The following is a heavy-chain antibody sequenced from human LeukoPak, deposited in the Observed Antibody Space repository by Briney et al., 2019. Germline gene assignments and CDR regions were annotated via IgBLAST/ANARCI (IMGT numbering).Heavy chain of an antibody. V-gene: IGHV3-33*01. CDR2: IWSDGYNK. CDR3: AREKRAANGRTMATFDI. D-gene: IGHD2-8*01. Sequence: GGSLRLSCAASGFTFSAYGMHWVRQAPGKGLEWVGDIWSDGYNKYYADSVQGRFTISRDSSQHTLSLQMDSLRVEDTALYYFAREKRAANGRTMATFDIWGQGAMVTVSS. CDR1: GFTFSAYG. J-gene: IGHJ3*02.